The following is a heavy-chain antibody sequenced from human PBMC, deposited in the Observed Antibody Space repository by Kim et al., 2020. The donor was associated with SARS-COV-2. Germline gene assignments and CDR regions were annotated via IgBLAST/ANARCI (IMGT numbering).Heavy chain of an antibody. CDR2: ISYDGSNK. J-gene: IGHJ4*02. D-gene: IGHD1-26*01. Sequence: GGSLRLSCAASGFIFNTYAMHWVRQAPGKGLDWVGVISYDGSNKYYADSVKGRFTISRDNSKNTLYLQMNSLRIEDTAGYYCAKEFSGSYFGYNYWGQGTLVTVSS. CDR3: AKEFSGSYFGYNY. CDR1: GFIFNTYA. V-gene: IGHV3-30*18.